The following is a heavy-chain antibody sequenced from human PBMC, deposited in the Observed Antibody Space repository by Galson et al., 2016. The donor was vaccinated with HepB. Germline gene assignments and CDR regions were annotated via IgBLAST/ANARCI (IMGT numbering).Heavy chain of an antibody. Sequence: DSVKGRFTVSRDNSENTLYLQMNSLRAEDTAVYYCATPLGYCSGGTCYRGYFYGMDVWGQGTTVIVSS. CDR3: ATPLGYCSGGTCYRGYFYGMDV. V-gene: IGHV3-30*03. D-gene: IGHD2-15*01. J-gene: IGHJ6*02.